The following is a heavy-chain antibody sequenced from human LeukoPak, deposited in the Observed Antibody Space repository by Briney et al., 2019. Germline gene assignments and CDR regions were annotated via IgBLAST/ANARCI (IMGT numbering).Heavy chain of an antibody. CDR2: ITSNSDTI. CDR1: GFTFSIYS. D-gene: IGHD3-16*01. V-gene: IGHV3-48*02. Sequence: PGGSLRLSCAASGFTFSIYSMNWVRQPPGMGLEWVSYITSNSDTIQYADSVKGRFTISRDNAKNSLSLQMNSLREEDTAVYYCARSVGGHFDYWGQGMLVSVSS. CDR3: ARSVGGHFDY. J-gene: IGHJ4*02.